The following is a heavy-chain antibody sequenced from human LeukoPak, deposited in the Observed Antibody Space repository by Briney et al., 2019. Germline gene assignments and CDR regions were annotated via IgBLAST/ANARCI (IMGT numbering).Heavy chain of an antibody. J-gene: IGHJ4*02. CDR2: IYYSGST. CDR1: GGSISSGGYY. Sequence: SETLSLTCTVSGGSISSGGYYWSWIRQHPGKGLEWIGYIYYSGSTYYNPSLKSRVTISVDTSKNQFSLKLCSVTAADTAVYYCARGAGVSGRYYYDSSGYSYADYWGQGTLVTVPS. CDR3: ARGAGVSGRYYYDSSGYSYADY. D-gene: IGHD3-22*01. V-gene: IGHV4-31*03.